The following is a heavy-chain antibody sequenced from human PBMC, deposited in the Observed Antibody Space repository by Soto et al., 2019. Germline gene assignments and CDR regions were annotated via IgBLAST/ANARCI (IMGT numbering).Heavy chain of an antibody. Sequence: ASVKVSCKTSGYTFTDYSMHWVRQAPGQGLEWMGWINPNSGGTNYALKFQGRVTMTGGTSISTAYMELNSLTSDDTAVYYCERHQGHHTNGYSPFDHWGHGTLVTVSS. CDR3: ERHQGHHTNGYSPFDH. CDR2: INPNSGGT. D-gene: IGHD2-8*01. V-gene: IGHV1-2*02. J-gene: IGHJ4*01. CDR1: GYTFTDYS.